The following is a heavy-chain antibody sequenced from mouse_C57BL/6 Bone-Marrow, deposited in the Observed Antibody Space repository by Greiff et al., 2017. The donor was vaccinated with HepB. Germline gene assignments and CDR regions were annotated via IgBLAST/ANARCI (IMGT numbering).Heavy chain of an antibody. CDR1: GYTFTSYW. CDR2: IDPSDSET. D-gene: IGHD1-1*01. J-gene: IGHJ3*01. Sequence: QVHVKQPGAELVRPGSSVKLSCKASGYTFTSYWMHWVKQRPIQGLEWIGNIDPSDSETHYNQKFKDKATLTVDKSSSTAYMQLSSLTSEDSAVYYCASYYYGSSPFAYWGQGTLVTVSA. CDR3: ASYYYGSSPFAY. V-gene: IGHV1-52*01.